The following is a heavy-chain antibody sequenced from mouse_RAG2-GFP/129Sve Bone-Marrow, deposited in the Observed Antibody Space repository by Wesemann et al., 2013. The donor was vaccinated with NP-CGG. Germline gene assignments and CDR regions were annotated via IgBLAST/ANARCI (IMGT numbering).Heavy chain of an antibody. CDR3: ARRFPWYFDV. CDR2: IDPENGNT. CDR1: GFNIKDYY. Sequence: EVQLQQSGAELVRPGALVKLSCKASGFNIKDYYMHWVKQRPEQGLEWIGWIDPENGNTIYDPKFQGKASITADTSSNTAYLQLSSLTSEDTAVYYCARRFPWYFDVWGAGDHGSPSPQ. J-gene: IGHJ1*01. V-gene: IGHV14-1*02.